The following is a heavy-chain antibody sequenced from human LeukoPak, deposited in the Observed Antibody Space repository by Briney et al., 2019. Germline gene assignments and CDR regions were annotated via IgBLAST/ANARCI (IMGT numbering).Heavy chain of an antibody. CDR3: AKDLAGTRYTYYFDY. D-gene: IGHD1-1*01. CDR1: GFTFSDYY. V-gene: IGHV3-11*06. CDR2: ISSSSSYT. J-gene: IGHJ4*02. Sequence: PGGSLRLSCAASGFTFSDYYMSWIRQAPGKGLEWVSYISSSSSYTNYADSVKGRFTISRDNSKNTLYLQMNSLRAEDTAVYYCAKDLAGTRYTYYFDYWGQGTLVTVSS.